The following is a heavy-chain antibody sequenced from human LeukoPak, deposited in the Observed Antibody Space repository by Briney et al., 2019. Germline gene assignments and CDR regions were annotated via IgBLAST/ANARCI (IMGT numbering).Heavy chain of an antibody. CDR1: GGSISSSSYY. Sequence: PSETLSLTCTVSGGSISSSSYYWGWIRQPPGKGLEWIGSIYYSGSTYYNPSLKSRVTISVDTSKNQFSLKLSSVTAADTAVYYCARGRDIVLIKRVGIGYWGQGTLVTVSS. J-gene: IGHJ4*02. D-gene: IGHD2-8*01. V-gene: IGHV4-39*07. CDR3: ARGRDIVLIKRVGIGY. CDR2: IYYSGST.